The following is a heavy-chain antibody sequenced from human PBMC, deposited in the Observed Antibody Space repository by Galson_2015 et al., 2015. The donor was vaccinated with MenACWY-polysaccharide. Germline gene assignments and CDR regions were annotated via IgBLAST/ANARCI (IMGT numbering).Heavy chain of an antibody. D-gene: IGHD6-19*01. CDR2: IYSGGST. J-gene: IGHJ4*02. CDR1: GFTVSSNY. CDR3: ARGGSAWTFDY. Sequence: LRLSCAASGFTVSSNYMSWVRQAPGKGLEWVSVIYSGGSTNHADSVKGRFTISRDNSKNTLYLQMNSLRAEDTAVYYCARGGSAWTFDYWGQGTLVTVSS. V-gene: IGHV3-53*01.